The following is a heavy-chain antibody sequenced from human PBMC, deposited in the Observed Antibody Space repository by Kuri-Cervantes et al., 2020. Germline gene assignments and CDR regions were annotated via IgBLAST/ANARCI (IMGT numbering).Heavy chain of an antibody. V-gene: IGHV3-66*01. J-gene: IGHJ6*02. Sequence: GESLKISCAASGFTFSSYSMNWVRQAPGKGLEWVAVIYSGGGTYYADSVKGSFTISIDNSKNKLYLQMNSLRAEDTAVYYCARMGHVYYYYGKDVWGQGTTVTVSS. CDR3: ARMGHVYYYYGKDV. CDR1: GFTFSSYS. D-gene: IGHD2-8*01. CDR2: IYSGGGT.